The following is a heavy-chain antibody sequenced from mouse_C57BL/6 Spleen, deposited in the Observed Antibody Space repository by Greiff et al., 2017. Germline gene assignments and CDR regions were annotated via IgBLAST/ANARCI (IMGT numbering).Heavy chain of an antibody. V-gene: IGHV1-80*01. CDR1: GYAFSSYW. CDR2: IYPGDGDT. J-gene: IGHJ4*01. Sequence: VQLQQSGAELVKPGASVKISCKASGYAFSSYWLNWVKQRPGKGLEWIGQIYPGDGDTNYNGKFKGKATLTADKSSSTAYMQLSSLTSEDSAVYFCARSVSPDYAMDYWGQGTSVTVSS. CDR3: ARSVSPDYAMDY. D-gene: IGHD6-2*01.